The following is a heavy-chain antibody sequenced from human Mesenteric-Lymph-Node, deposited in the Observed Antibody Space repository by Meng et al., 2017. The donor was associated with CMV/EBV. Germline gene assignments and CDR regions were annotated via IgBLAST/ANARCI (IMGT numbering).Heavy chain of an antibody. CDR3: ARGPSGLHQSHRIAARADYGDLDTSPRRGFDY. CDR1: GGSAVPGGSRSGYY. J-gene: IGHJ4*02. D-gene: IGHD6-6*01. V-gene: IGHV4-34*01. CDR2: ISQSGST. Sequence: SETLSLTCAVYGGSAVPGGSRSGYYFIWIRQPPGKGLEWIGEISQSGSTSYNPSLKSRLTISLDTSKNQFSLNLISVTAADTAVYYCARGPSGLHQSHRIAARADYGDLDTSPRRGFDYWGQGTLVTVSS.